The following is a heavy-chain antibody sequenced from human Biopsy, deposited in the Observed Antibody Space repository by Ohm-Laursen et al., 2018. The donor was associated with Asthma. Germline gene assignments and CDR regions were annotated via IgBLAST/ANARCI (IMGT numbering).Heavy chain of an antibody. D-gene: IGHD5-12*01. CDR3: ERGDSGWDRIVYYCSGLEV. J-gene: IGHJ6*02. V-gene: IGHV1-69*01. Sequence: SVKAACTASGDSFSNNAISWARQAPRQGLECKGVLTPVLGTPDHTQMFEGRITITADESTSTAYMELSRLSTEDTVVYYCERGDSGWDRIVYYCSGLEVWGQRTTVTVSS. CDR1: GDSFSNNA. CDR2: LTPVLGTP.